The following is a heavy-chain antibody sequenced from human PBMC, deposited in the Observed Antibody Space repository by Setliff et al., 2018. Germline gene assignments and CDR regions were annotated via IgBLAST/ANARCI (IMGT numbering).Heavy chain of an antibody. CDR1: GYTFTGYY. Sequence: SVKVSCKASGYTFTGYYMHWVRQAPGQGLEWMGGIIPIFGTANYAQKFQGRVTMTEDTSTDTAYMELSSLRSEDTAVYYCATDNGGNPDCDYWGQGTLVTVSS. J-gene: IGHJ4*02. V-gene: IGHV1-69*06. CDR2: IIPIFGTA. D-gene: IGHD2-15*01. CDR3: ATDNGGNPDCDY.